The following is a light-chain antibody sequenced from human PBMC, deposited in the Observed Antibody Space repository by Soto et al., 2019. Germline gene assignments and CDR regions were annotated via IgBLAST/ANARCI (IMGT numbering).Light chain of an antibody. CDR2: KNS. Sequence: QSVLTQAPSASGTPGQRVTVSCSGSSSNIGSNYVAWYQQLPGTAPKLLIYKNSQRPSGVPERFSGSRSGTSASLAISGLRSEDEADYFCAAWDDILRSVVFGGGTKLTVL. CDR1: SSNIGSNY. CDR3: AAWDDILRSVV. V-gene: IGLV1-47*01. J-gene: IGLJ2*01.